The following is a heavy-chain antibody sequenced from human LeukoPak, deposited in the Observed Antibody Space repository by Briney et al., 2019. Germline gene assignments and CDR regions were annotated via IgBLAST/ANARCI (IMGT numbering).Heavy chain of an antibody. CDR1: GGSISSGGYY. D-gene: IGHD6-19*01. V-gene: IGHV4-31*03. CDR2: IYYSGST. J-gene: IGHJ3*02. Sequence: PSQTLSLTCTVSGGSISSGGYYWSWIRQHPGEGLEWIGYIYYSGSTYYNPSLKSRVTISVDTSKNQFSLKLRSVTAADTAVYYCARFSGINAFDIWGQGTMVTVSS. CDR3: ARFSGINAFDI.